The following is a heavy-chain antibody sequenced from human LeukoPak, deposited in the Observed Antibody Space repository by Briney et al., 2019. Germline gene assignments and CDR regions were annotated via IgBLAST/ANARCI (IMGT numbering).Heavy chain of an antibody. D-gene: IGHD5-12*01. CDR1: GFSFSAAW. CDR3: VNLGYSD. J-gene: IGHJ4*02. CDR2: IKNDGSDK. V-gene: IGHV3-7*01. Sequence: GGSLRLSCEASGFSFSAAWMTWVRQAPGKGLEWVTTIKNDGSDKYYVDSVKGRFTLSRDNAKNSVYLQTNSLRVEDTAVYYCVNLGYSDGGQGTLVTVSS.